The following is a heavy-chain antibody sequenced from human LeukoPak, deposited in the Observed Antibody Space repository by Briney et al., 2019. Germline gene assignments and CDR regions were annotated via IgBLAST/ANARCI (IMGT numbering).Heavy chain of an antibody. V-gene: IGHV1-18*01. Sequence: ASVKVSCKASGYTFTSYGISWVRQAPGQGIEWMGWISAYNGNTNYAQKLQGRVTMTTDTSTSTAYMELRSLRSDDTAVYYCARDRAVPAAIHYWYFDLWGRGTLVTVSS. CDR2: ISAYNGNT. D-gene: IGHD2-2*01. CDR3: ARDRAVPAAIHYWYFDL. J-gene: IGHJ2*01. CDR1: GYTFTSYG.